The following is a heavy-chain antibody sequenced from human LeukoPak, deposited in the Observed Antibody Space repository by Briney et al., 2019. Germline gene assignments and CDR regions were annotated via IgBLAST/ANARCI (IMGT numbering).Heavy chain of an antibody. V-gene: IGHV4-38-2*02. CDR3: ARHIRRPGPHRRGVDWFYYYYYMDV. D-gene: IGHD3-10*01. CDR1: GYSITSGYY. Sequence: SETPSLTCTVSGYSITSGYYWGWIRQPPGKGLEWIGSIHHSGSTYYNPSLKSRVTISVDTSKNQFSLKLSSVTAADTAVYYCARHIRRPGPHRRGVDWFYYYYYMDVWGKGTTVTISS. CDR2: IHHSGST. J-gene: IGHJ6*03.